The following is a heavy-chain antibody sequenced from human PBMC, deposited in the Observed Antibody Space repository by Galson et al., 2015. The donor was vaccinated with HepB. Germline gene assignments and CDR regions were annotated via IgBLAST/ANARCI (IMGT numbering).Heavy chain of an antibody. CDR3: AKDMGLEYSSSGFDY. Sequence: SLRLSCAASGFTFDDYAMHWVRQAPGKGLEWVSLISWDGGSTYYADSVKGRFTISRDNSKNSLYLQMNSLRAEDTALYYCAKDMGLEYSSSGFDYWGQGTLVTVSS. CDR1: GFTFDDYA. V-gene: IGHV3-43D*04. D-gene: IGHD6-6*01. CDR2: ISWDGGST. J-gene: IGHJ4*02.